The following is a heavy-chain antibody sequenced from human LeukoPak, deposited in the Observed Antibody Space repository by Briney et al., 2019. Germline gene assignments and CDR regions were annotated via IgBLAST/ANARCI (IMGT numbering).Heavy chain of an antibody. J-gene: IGHJ6*02. CDR3: TREVLVRGVRYHGMDV. D-gene: IGHD3-10*01. CDR2: ISYDGSNK. V-gene: IGHV3-30-3*01. CDR1: GFTFSSYA. Sequence: GGSLRLSCAASGFTFSSYAMHWVRQAPGKGLEWVAVISYDGSNKYYADSVKGRFTISRDNSKNTLYLQMNSLRAEDTAVYYCTREVLVRGVRYHGMDVWGQGTTVTVSS.